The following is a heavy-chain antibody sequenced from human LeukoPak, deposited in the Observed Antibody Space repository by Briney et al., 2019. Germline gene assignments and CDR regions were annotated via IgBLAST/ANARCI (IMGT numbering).Heavy chain of an antibody. Sequence: GGSLRLSCAASGFTFSSYSMNWVRQAPGKGLEWVSSISSSSSYIYYADSVKGRFTISRDNAKNSLYLQMNSLRVEDMAVYYCARDAGELGGYYFDCWGKGTLVTVSS. CDR2: ISSSSSYI. J-gene: IGHJ4*02. CDR3: ARDAGELGGYYFDC. CDR1: GFTFSSYS. V-gene: IGHV3-21*01. D-gene: IGHD3-16*01.